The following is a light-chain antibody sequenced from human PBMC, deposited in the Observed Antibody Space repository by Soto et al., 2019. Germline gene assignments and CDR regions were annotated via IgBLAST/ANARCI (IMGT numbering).Light chain of an antibody. Sequence: DIVMTQSPLSLPVIPGEPASISCRSSQSLLHSNGYNYLDWYLQKPGQSPQLLIYLGSNRASGVPDRFNGSGSGTDFTLKISRVEAEDVGGYYCMQALQTWTFGQGTKVEIK. CDR1: QSLLHSNGYNY. J-gene: IGKJ1*01. CDR3: MQALQTWT. V-gene: IGKV2-28*01. CDR2: LGS.